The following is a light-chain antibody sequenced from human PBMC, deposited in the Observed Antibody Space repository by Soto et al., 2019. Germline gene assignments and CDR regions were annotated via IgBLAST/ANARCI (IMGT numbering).Light chain of an antibody. CDR2: DVS. Sequence: QSVLTQPASVSGSPRQSITISCTGTSSDVGGYNYVSWYQQHPGKAPKLIIYDVSDRPSGVSNRFSGSKSGNTASLTISGLQAEDEADYYCTSYTSSSTLVIFGGGTNVTVL. V-gene: IGLV2-14*01. CDR3: TSYTSSSTLVI. J-gene: IGLJ2*01. CDR1: SSDVGGYNY.